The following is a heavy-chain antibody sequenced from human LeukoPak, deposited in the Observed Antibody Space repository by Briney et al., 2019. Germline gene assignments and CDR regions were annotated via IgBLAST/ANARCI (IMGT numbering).Heavy chain of an antibody. J-gene: IGHJ4*02. CDR1: GFTFSTYS. D-gene: IGHD2-15*01. Sequence: GGSLRLSCAASGFTFSTYSMNWVRQAPGKGLEWVSYISSTSGTIYYADSVKGRFTISRDNAKSSLYLQVNSLRAEDTAVYYCASGYCSAGSCHNFDYWGQGTLVTVSS. CDR2: ISSTSGTI. V-gene: IGHV3-48*01. CDR3: ASGYCSAGSCHNFDY.